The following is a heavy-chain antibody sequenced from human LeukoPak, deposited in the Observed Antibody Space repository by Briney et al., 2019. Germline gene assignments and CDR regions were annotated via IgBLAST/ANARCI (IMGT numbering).Heavy chain of an antibody. D-gene: IGHD3/OR15-3a*01. CDR1: GFTFGKYW. CDR2: IKLDGSEK. Sequence: GGSLRLSCVASGFTFGKYWMSWVRQAPGKGLEWVANIKLDGSEKNYVDSVKGRFTISRDNTKNSLYLQMNSLRAEDTAVFYCARDQYDAWSRRGNFDSWGQGTLVIVSS. CDR3: ARDQYDAWSRRGNFDS. V-gene: IGHV3-7*03. J-gene: IGHJ4*02.